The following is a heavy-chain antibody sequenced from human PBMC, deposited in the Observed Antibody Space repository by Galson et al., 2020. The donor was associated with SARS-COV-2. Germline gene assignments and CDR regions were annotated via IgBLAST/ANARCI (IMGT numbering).Heavy chain of an antibody. CDR3: AKDLMYYDILTGYFRIGGDYYYYGMDV. V-gene: IGHV3-30*18. J-gene: IGHJ6*02. CDR1: GFTFSSYG. D-gene: IGHD3-9*01. CDR2: ISYDGSNN. Sequence: GESLKISCAASGFTFSSYGMHWVRQAPGKGLEWVAVISYDGSNNYYADSVKGRFTISRDNSKNTLYLQMNSLRAEDTAVYYCAKDLMYYDILTGYFRIGGDYYYYGMDVWGQGPTVTVSS.